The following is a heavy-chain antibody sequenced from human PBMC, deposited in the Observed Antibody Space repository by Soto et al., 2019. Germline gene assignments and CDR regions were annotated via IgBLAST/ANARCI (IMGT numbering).Heavy chain of an antibody. CDR3: ARQKQLGYYYYGLDV. D-gene: IGHD1-1*01. CDR2: IYPGDSDT. V-gene: IGHV5-51*01. Sequence: RGESLKISCKGSGYSFTNYWIGWVRQMPGKGLEWMGIIYPGDSDTKYSPSFQGQVTISADKSISTAYLQWSSLKASDTAMYYCARQKQLGYYYYGLDVWGQGTTVTVSS. CDR1: GYSFTNYW. J-gene: IGHJ6*02.